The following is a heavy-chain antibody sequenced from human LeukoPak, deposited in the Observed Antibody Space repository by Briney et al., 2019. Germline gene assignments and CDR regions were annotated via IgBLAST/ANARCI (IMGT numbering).Heavy chain of an antibody. Sequence: ASVKVSCKVSGYTLTELSMHWVQQAPGKGLEWMGGFDPEDGETIYAQKFQGRVTMTEDTSTDTAHMELSSLRSEDTAVYYCATLWFGESFPIMDVWGKGTTVTVSS. D-gene: IGHD3-10*01. CDR1: GYTLTELS. V-gene: IGHV1-24*01. CDR2: FDPEDGET. J-gene: IGHJ6*04. CDR3: ATLWFGESFPIMDV.